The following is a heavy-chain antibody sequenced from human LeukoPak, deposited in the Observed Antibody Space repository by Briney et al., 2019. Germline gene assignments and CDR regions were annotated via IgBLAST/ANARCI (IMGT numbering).Heavy chain of an antibody. CDR2: INHSGST. CDR3: AGNYDFWSGYYYY. V-gene: IGHV4-34*01. Sequence: PSETLSLTCAVSGGSFSGYYWSWIRQPPGKGLEWIGEINHSGSTNYNPSLKSRVTISVDTSKNQFSLKLSSVTAADTAVYYCAGNYDFWSGYYYYWGQGTLVTVSS. J-gene: IGHJ4*02. D-gene: IGHD3-3*01. CDR1: GGSFSGYY.